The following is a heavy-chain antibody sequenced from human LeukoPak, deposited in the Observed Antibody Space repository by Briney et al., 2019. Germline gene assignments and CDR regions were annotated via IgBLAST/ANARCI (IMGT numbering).Heavy chain of an antibody. CDR3: ARDSQGSAWPYYYYGMDV. J-gene: IGHJ6*04. CDR1: GGTFSSYA. CDR2: IIPIFGTA. Sequence: GASVKVSCKASGGTFSSYAISWVRQAPGKGFEWMGGIIPIFGTANYAQKFQGRVTITADKSTSTAYMELSSLRSEDTAVYYCARDSQGSAWPYYYYGMDVWGKGTTVTVSS. D-gene: IGHD2-15*01. V-gene: IGHV1-69*06.